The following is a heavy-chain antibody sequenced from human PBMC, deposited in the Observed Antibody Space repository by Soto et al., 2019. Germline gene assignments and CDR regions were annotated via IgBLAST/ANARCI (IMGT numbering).Heavy chain of an antibody. CDR2: ISYDGNNK. V-gene: IGHV3-30*03. Sequence: QVQLVESGGGVVQPGRSLRLSCAASGFTFSSYGMHWVRQAPGNGLEWVALISYDGNNKYYADSVKGRFTISRDNSKNTVYLHINSLRAEATALYYCERVGRARYRSGWYIWCDPWGQGTLVPVSS. CDR3: ERVGRARYRSGWYIWCDP. J-gene: IGHJ5*02. CDR1: GFTFSSYG. D-gene: IGHD6-19*01.